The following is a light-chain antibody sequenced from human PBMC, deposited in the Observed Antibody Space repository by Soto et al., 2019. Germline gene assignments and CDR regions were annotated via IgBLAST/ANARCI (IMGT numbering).Light chain of an antibody. CDR3: QQANAFPPA. V-gene: IGKV1-12*01. J-gene: IGKJ4*01. CDR1: QPINNW. Sequence: DIQMTQSPSSVSASVGDRVTITCRASQPINNWVAWYRQRAGKAPNLLIYAATNLLSGVPSRFSGSGSGTDFTLTISSLQPEDFATYYCQQANAFPPAFGGGTKVDLK. CDR2: AAT.